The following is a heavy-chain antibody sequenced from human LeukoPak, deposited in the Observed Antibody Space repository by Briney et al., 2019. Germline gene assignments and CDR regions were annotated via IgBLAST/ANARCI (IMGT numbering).Heavy chain of an antibody. CDR2: IYYSGST. Sequence: SETLSLTCTVSGGSISSSSYYWGWIRQPPGKGLEWIGSIYYSGSTYYNPSLKSRVTISVDTSKNQFSLKLSSVTAADTAVYYCARDKNYYDSSGRTNWFDPWGQGTLVTVSS. J-gene: IGHJ5*02. D-gene: IGHD3-22*01. V-gene: IGHV4-39*02. CDR3: ARDKNYYDSSGRTNWFDP. CDR1: GGSISSSSYY.